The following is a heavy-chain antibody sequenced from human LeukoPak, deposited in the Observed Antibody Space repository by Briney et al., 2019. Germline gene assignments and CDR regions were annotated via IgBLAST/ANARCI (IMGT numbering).Heavy chain of an antibody. CDR3: ARDCSGGSCYSVY. D-gene: IGHD2-15*01. Sequence: PGGSLRLSCAASGFTVSNNYLSWVRQAPGKGLEWVSVIYSGGSTYYADSVKGRFTISRDNSKNTLYLQMNSLRAEDTAVYYCARDCSGGSCYSVYWGQGALVTVSS. J-gene: IGHJ4*02. CDR2: IYSGGST. CDR1: GFTVSNNY. V-gene: IGHV3-66*01.